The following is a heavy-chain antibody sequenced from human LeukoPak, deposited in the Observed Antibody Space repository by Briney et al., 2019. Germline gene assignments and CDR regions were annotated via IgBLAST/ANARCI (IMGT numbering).Heavy chain of an antibody. Sequence: ASVKVSCKASGYTFTSYGISWVRQAPGQVLGWMGWISAYNGNTNYAQKLQGRVTMTTDTSTSTAYMELRSLRSDDTAVYYCARDLKVIPPWEYYDSSGYSPKEQFDYWGQGTLVTVSS. V-gene: IGHV1-18*01. CDR2: ISAYNGNT. D-gene: IGHD3-22*01. J-gene: IGHJ4*02. CDR3: ARDLKVIPPWEYYDSSGYSPKEQFDY. CDR1: GYTFTSYG.